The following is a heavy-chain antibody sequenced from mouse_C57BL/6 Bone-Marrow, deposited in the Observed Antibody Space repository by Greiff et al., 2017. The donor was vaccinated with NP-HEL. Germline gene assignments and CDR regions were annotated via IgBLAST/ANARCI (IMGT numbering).Heavy chain of an antibody. J-gene: IGHJ2*01. CDR1: GFNIKDDY. CDR3: TTTPYFDY. V-gene: IGHV14-4*01. Sequence: DVKLVESGAELVRPGASVKLSCTASGFNIKDDYMHWVKQRPEQGLEWIGWIDPENGDTEYASKFQGKATITADTSSNTAYLQLSSLTSEDTAVYYCTTTPYFDYWGQGTTLTVSS. CDR2: IDPENGDT.